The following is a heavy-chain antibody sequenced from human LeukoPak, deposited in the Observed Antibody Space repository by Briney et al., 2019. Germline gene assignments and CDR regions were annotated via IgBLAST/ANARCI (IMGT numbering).Heavy chain of an antibody. CDR2: IDPSDSYT. D-gene: IGHD1-1*01. V-gene: IGHV5-10-1*01. CDR3: ARTERLEYYFDY. J-gene: IGHJ4*02. Sequence: GESLQISCKGSGYSFTSYWISWVRQMPGKGLEWMGRIDPSDSYTKYSPSFQGHVTISADKSISTAYLQWSSLKASDTAMYYCARTERLEYYFDYWGQGTLVTVSS. CDR1: GYSFTSYW.